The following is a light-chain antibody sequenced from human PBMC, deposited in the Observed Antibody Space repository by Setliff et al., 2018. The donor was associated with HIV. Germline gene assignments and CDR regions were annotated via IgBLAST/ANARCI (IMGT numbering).Light chain of an antibody. Sequence: QSALNQPRSVSGSPGQSVTISCSGTSSDVGYYDFVSWYQHHPLKAPKLIIFDVNKRPSGVPARFSGSKSGSAASLTISGLQIEDEADYYCCPYAVTDTYVFGSGTKVTVL. CDR2: DVN. J-gene: IGLJ1*01. V-gene: IGLV2-11*01. CDR1: SSDVGYYDF. CDR3: CPYAVTDTYV.